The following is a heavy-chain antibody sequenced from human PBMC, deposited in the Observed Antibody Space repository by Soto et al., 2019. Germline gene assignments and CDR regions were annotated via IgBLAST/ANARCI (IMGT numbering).Heavy chain of an antibody. V-gene: IGHV4-39*01. CDR2: IYYSGST. CDR3: SESAVYYCYGMYV. J-gene: IGHJ6*02. Sequence: SETLSLACTVSGGSISSSSYYWGWIRQPPGKGLEWIGSIYYSGSTYYNPSLKSRVTISIDTSKNQFSLKLSSVTAADTAVYYCSESAVYYCYGMYVWGQGTTVTVS. CDR1: GGSISSSSYY.